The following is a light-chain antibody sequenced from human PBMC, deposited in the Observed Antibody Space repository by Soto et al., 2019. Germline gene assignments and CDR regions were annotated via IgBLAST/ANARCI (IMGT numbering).Light chain of an antibody. CDR3: SSYTSTNTLI. CDR2: EVT. J-gene: IGLJ2*01. CDR1: SSDVGGYNY. V-gene: IGLV2-14*01. Sequence: QSALTQPASVSGSPGQSITISCTGTSSDVGGYNYVSWFQKYPGKAPKVMVYEVTNRPSGVSNRFSGSKSGNTASLTISGLQAEDEADYYCSSYTSTNTLIFGGGTKLTVL.